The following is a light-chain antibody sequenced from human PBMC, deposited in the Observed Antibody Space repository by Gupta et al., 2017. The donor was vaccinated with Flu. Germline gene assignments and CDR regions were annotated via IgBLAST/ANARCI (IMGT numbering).Light chain of an antibody. J-gene: IGLJ1*01. CDR3: CSYAGSSTFV. Sequence: SITISCTGTSRDVGSYNLVSWYQQNPGKSPILMICEVIKRPSGVSKRFSASQSGNTASLTISGPQAEDEADYYCCSYAGSSTFVFGTGTKVTV. CDR1: SRDVGSYNL. V-gene: IGLV2-23*02. CDR2: EVI.